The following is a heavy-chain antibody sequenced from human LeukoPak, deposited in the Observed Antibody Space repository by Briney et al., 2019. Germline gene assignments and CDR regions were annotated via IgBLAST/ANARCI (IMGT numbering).Heavy chain of an antibody. Sequence: ASVKVSCKASGYTLTSYYMHWLRQAPGQGLEWMGVINPGGGSTNYAQKFQGRVTVTRDTSTSTVYMELSTLRSEDTAVYYCARDRGRPTHGVYYYYGMDVWGQGTTVTVSS. CDR1: GYTLTSYY. V-gene: IGHV1-46*01. D-gene: IGHD2-15*01. CDR2: INPGGGST. J-gene: IGHJ6*02. CDR3: ARDRGRPTHGVYYYYGMDV.